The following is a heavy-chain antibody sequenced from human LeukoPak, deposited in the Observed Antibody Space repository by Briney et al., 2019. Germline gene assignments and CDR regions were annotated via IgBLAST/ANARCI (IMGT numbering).Heavy chain of an antibody. CDR2: IYHSGST. CDR3: ARSIVPYDFWSGYSSYYYYGMDV. CDR1: GGSISSGGYS. J-gene: IGHJ6*02. V-gene: IGHV4-30-2*01. Sequence: SETLSLTCAVSGGSISSGGYSWSWIRQPPGKGLEWIGYIYHSGSTYYNPSLKSRVTISVDRSKNQFSLKLSSVTAADTAVYYCARSIVPYDFWSGYSSYYYYGMDVWGQGTTVTVSS. D-gene: IGHD3-3*01.